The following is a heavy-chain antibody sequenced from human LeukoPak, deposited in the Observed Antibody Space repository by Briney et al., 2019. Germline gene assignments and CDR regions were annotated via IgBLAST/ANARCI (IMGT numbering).Heavy chain of an antibody. D-gene: IGHD6-13*01. CDR2: INPSGGST. V-gene: IGHV1-46*01. CDR3: ARCSSNPYYYYYMDV. CDR1: GYTFTSYY. Sequence: ASVKVSCKASGYTFTSYYMHWVRQAPGQGLEWMGIINPSGGSTSYAQKFQGRVTMTRDMSTSTVYMELSSLRSEDTAVYYCARCSSNPYYYYYMDVWGKGTTVTVSS. J-gene: IGHJ6*03.